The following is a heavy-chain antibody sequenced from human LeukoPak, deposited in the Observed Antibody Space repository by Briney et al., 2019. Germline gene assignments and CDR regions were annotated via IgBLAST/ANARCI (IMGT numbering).Heavy chain of an antibody. CDR2: INPNSGGT. J-gene: IGHJ4*02. CDR3: AIMGTTGTTGGDY. D-gene: IGHD1-1*01. V-gene: IGHV1-2*02. CDR1: GYTFTGYY. Sequence: ASVKVSCKASGYTFTGYYMHWVRQAPGQGVEWMGWINPNSGGTNYAQKFQGRVTMTRDTSISTAYMELSRLRSDDTAVYYCAIMGTTGTTGGDYWGQGTLVTVSS.